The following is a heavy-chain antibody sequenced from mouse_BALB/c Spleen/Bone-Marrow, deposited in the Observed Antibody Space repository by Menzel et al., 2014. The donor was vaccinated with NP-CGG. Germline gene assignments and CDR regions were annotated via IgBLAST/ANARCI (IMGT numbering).Heavy chain of an antibody. Sequence: EVHLVESGGGLVKPGGSLKLSCAASGFTFSSYAMSWVRQTPEKRLEWVATISSGGSYTYYPDSVKGRFTISRDNAKNTLYLQMSSLSAEDTAMYYCARHGITRLLDYWGQGTTLTFSS. CDR2: ISSGGSYT. CDR3: ARHGITRLLDY. V-gene: IGHV5-9-3*01. J-gene: IGHJ2*01. D-gene: IGHD2-4*01. CDR1: GFTFSSYA.